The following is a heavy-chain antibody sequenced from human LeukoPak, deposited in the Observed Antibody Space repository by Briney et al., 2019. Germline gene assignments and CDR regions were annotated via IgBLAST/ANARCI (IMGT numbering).Heavy chain of an antibody. Sequence: GGSLRLFCAASGFTFSTYWMSWVRQAPGKGLEWVANIKQDGGETYYVDSVKGRFTISRDNAKNTLYLQVNSLRADDTAVYYCARHLGTYSDHWGQGTLVTVSS. CDR3: ARHLGTYSDH. J-gene: IGHJ4*02. CDR2: IKQDGGET. CDR1: GFTFSTYW. V-gene: IGHV3-7*02. D-gene: IGHD7-27*01.